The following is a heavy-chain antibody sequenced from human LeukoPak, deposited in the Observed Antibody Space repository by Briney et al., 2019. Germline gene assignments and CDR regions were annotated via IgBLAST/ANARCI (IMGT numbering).Heavy chain of an antibody. CDR1: GCTLSHSS. Sequence: GGSVRVSCAASGCTLSHSSMNWVRQAPGKGLEWVGNISGGDISTNYADTVKGRFTISRDTSKNTLYMQMNRLRADDTAVYFCAKSGYNRFDYWGQGTLVTVSS. J-gene: IGHJ4*02. CDR2: ISGGDIST. V-gene: IGHV3-23*01. CDR3: AKSGYNRFDY. D-gene: IGHD5-24*01.